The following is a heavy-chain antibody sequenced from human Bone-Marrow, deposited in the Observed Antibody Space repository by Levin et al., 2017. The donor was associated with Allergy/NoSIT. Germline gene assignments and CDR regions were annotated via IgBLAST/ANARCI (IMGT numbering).Heavy chain of an antibody. J-gene: IGHJ6*02. CDR2: ISGSGSI. Sequence: GGSLRLSCEASGFTFTDYYISWIRQAPGKGLEWLSYISGSGSIKYADSVKGRFSISRDNAQNSVFLQLNGLKTEDTAVYYCTRSDSSPSYYYSGLDVWGQGTTVTVSS. V-gene: IGHV3-11*01. CDR3: TRSDSSPSYYYSGLDV. D-gene: IGHD3-22*01. CDR1: GFTFTDYY.